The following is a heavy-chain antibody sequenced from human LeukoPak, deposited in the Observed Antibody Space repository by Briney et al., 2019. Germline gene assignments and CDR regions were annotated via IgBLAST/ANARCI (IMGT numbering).Heavy chain of an antibody. V-gene: IGHV3-33*01. D-gene: IGHD2-2*01. CDR1: GFTFSSYG. J-gene: IGHJ4*02. Sequence: RSLRLSCAASGFTFSSYGMHWVRQAPGKGLEWVAVIWYDGSNKYYADSVKGRFTISRDNSKNTLYLQMNSLRAEDTAVYYCARDGTVYCSSTSCLYGDYAGPIIDCWGQGTLVTVSS. CDR2: IWYDGSNK. CDR3: ARDGTVYCSSTSCLYGDYAGPIIDC.